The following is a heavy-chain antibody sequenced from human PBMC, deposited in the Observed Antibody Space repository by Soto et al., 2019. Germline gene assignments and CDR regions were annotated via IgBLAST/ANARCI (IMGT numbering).Heavy chain of an antibody. Sequence: DSLKISCKGSGYSFTSYWIGWVRQMPGKGLEWMGIIYPGDSDTRYSPSFQGQVTISADKSISTAYLQWSSLKASDTAMYYCARLPSEYYYYYYGMDVWGQGTTVTVSS. CDR3: ARLPSEYYYYYYGMDV. J-gene: IGHJ6*02. CDR1: GYSFTSYW. D-gene: IGHD6-19*01. V-gene: IGHV5-51*01. CDR2: IYPGDSDT.